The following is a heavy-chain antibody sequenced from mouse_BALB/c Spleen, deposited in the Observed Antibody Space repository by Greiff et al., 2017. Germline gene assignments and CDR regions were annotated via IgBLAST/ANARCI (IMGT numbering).Heavy chain of an antibody. CDR1: GFTFSNYW. Sequence: EVKVEESGGGLVQPGGSMKLSCVASGFTFSNYWMNWVRQSPEKGLEWVAEIRLKSNNYATHYAESVKGRFTISRDDSKSSVYLQMNNLRAEDTGIYYCTRPGAYYRFYYYAMDYWGQGTSVTVSS. V-gene: IGHV6-6*02. CDR2: IRLKSNNYAT. CDR3: TRPGAYYRFYYYAMDY. D-gene: IGHD2-14*01. J-gene: IGHJ4*01.